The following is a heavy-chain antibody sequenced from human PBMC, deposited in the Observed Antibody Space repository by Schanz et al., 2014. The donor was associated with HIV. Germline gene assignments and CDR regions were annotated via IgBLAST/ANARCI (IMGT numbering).Heavy chain of an antibody. V-gene: IGHV3-33*08. J-gene: IGHJ4*02. D-gene: IGHD3-10*01. CDR1: GFTFSSYA. CDR3: VRQTPSGVDYFYY. Sequence: VQLLESGGGLVQPGGSLRLSCAASGFTFSSYAMSWVRQAPGKGLEWVAVIWFDGSNKYYADSVKGRFTISRDNSKKTLYLQMNSLRAGDTAVYFCVRQTPSGVDYFYYWGQGTLVTVSS. CDR2: IWFDGSNK.